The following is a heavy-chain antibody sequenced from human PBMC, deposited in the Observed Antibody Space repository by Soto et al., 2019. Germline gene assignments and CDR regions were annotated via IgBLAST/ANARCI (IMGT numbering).Heavy chain of an antibody. CDR1: GYTFTSYA. D-gene: IGHD2-2*02. CDR3: AREYCSSTSCYTGIGYYGMDV. CDR2: INAGNGNT. V-gene: IGHV1-3*01. J-gene: IGHJ6*02. Sequence: QVQLVQSGAEVKKPGASVKVSCKASGYTFTSYAMHWVRQAPGQRLEWMGWINAGNGNTKYSQKFQGRVTITRDKSASTAYMELSSLNSEDTAVYYCAREYCSSTSCYTGIGYYGMDVWGQGTTVTVSS.